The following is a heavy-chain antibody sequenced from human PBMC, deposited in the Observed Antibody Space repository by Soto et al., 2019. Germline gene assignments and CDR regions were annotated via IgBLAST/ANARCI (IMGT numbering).Heavy chain of an antibody. CDR2: ISYDGGSK. Sequence: QVQLVESGGGVVQPGKSLRLSCAASGFTFSTYGIHWVRQAPGKGLEWVALISYDGGSKYYGDSVKGRFIISGDNSHNTVSLQMNSLIADDTAVYFCAKEQLAMTVVVADYFDSWGQGTLVTVSS. D-gene: IGHD3-22*01. J-gene: IGHJ4*02. CDR3: AKEQLAMTVVVADYFDS. CDR1: GFTFSTYG. V-gene: IGHV3-30*18.